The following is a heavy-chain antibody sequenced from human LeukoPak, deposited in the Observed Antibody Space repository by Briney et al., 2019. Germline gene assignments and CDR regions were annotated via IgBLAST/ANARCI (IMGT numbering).Heavy chain of an antibody. J-gene: IGHJ5*02. V-gene: IGHV4-39*07. Sequence: SETLSLTCTVSGGSISSSSYYWGWIRQPPGKGLEWIGSIYYSGSTYYNPSLKSRVTISVDTSKNQFSLKLSSVTAADTAVYYCARGHRTVAAALPYNWFDPWGQGTLVTVSS. CDR3: ARGHRTVAAALPYNWFDP. D-gene: IGHD6-13*01. CDR2: IYYSGST. CDR1: GGSISSSSYY.